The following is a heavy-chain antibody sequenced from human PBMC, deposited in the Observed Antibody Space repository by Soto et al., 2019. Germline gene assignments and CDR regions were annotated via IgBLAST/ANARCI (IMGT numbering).Heavy chain of an antibody. Sequence: GGSLRLPCAASGFTFSSYAIHWVRQAPGKGLEWVAVISYDGSNKYYADSVKGRFTISRDNSKNTLYLQMISLRAEDTAVYYCARDNMGIAAAGPFDYWGQGTLVTVSS. CDR3: ARDNMGIAAAGPFDY. D-gene: IGHD6-13*01. CDR2: ISYDGSNK. J-gene: IGHJ4*02. V-gene: IGHV3-30-3*01. CDR1: GFTFSSYA.